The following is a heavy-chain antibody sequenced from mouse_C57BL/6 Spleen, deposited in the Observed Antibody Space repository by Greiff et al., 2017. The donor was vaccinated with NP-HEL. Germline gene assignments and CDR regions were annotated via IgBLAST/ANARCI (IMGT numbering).Heavy chain of an antibody. V-gene: IGHV2-2*01. CDR2: IWSGGST. CDR1: GFSLTSYG. D-gene: IGHD1-1*01. Sequence: VQLVESGPGLVQPSQSLSITCTVSGFSLTSYGVHWVRQSPGKGLEWLGVIWSGGSTDYNAAFISRLSISKDNSKSQVFFKMNSLQADDTAIYYCAGGSSYGYFDVWGTGTTVTVSS. J-gene: IGHJ1*03. CDR3: AGGSSYGYFDV.